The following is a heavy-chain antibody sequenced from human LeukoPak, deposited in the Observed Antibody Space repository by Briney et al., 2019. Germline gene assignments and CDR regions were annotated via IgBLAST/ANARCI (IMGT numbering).Heavy chain of an antibody. D-gene: IGHD6-13*01. J-gene: IGHJ5*02. Sequence: SETLSLTCTVSGGSISSSSYYWGWIRQPPGKGLEWIGSIYYSGSTYYNPSLKSRVTISVDTSKNQFSLKLSSVTAADTAVYYCARQEQQLIYNWFDPWGQGTLVTVSS. V-gene: IGHV4-39*07. CDR3: ARQEQQLIYNWFDP. CDR1: GGSISSSSYY. CDR2: IYYSGST.